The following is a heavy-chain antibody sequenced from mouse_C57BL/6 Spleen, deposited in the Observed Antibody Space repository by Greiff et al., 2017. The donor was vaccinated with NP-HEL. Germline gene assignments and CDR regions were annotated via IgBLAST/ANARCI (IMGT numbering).Heavy chain of an antibody. CDR3: GGDLGQGFDY. D-gene: IGHD3-3*01. V-gene: IGHV3-6*01. CDR1: GYSITSGYY. J-gene: IGHJ2*01. Sequence: VQLQQSGPGLVKPSQSLSLTCSVTGYSITSGYYWNWIRQFPGNKLEWMGYISYDGSNNYNPSLKNRISITRDTSKNQFFLKLNSVTTEDTATYYCGGDLGQGFDYWGQGTTLTVSS. CDR2: ISYDGSN.